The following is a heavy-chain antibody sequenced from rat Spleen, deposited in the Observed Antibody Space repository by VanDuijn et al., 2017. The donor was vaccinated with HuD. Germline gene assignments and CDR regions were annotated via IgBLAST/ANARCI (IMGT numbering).Heavy chain of an antibody. Sequence: QVQLKESGPGLVQPSQTLSLTCTVSGFSLTRNHVHWVRQPPGKGLEWMGIMWNDGDTSYNSALKSRLRISRDTSKSQVFLKMSSLQTEDTATYYCARVGTAFDYWGQGVMVTVSS. V-gene: IGHV2-32*01. CDR3: ARVGTAFDY. CDR1: GFSLTRNH. J-gene: IGHJ2*01. CDR2: MWNDGDT.